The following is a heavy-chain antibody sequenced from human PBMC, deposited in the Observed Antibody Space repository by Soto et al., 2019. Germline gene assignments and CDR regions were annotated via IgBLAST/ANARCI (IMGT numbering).Heavy chain of an antibody. CDR3: ARVWYGDYKPDANYYYYGMDV. Sequence: SVKVSCKASGGTFSFYAISWVRQAPGQGLEWMGGIIPFLNTTDSAQNFQGRVTITADEPTSTAYMELSSLRSDDAAVYYCARVWYGDYKPDANYYYYGMDVWGQGTTVTVSS. CDR1: GGTFSFYA. CDR2: IIPFLNTT. D-gene: IGHD4-17*01. J-gene: IGHJ6*02. V-gene: IGHV1-69*13.